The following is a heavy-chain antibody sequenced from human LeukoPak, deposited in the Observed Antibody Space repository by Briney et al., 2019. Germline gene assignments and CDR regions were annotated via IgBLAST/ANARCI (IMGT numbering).Heavy chain of an antibody. CDR2: IYYSGGT. J-gene: IGHJ4*02. CDR1: GGSISGGGYY. D-gene: IGHD3-22*01. CDR3: ARCRDSSGYYPIDY. Sequence: SETLSLACTVSGGSISGGGYYWTWIRQHPGKVLEWIGYIYYSGGTYYNPSLKSRVTISVDTSKNQFSLKLSSVTAADTAVFYCARCRDSSGYYPIDYWVQGTLVTVSS. V-gene: IGHV4-31*03.